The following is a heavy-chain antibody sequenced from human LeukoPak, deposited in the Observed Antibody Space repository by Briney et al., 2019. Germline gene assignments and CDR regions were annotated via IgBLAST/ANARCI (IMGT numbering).Heavy chain of an antibody. Sequence: GGSLRLSCAASGFTFSSYSMNWVRQAPGKGLEWVSSISSSSSYIYYADSVKGRFTISRDKAKNSLYLQMNSLRAEDTAVYYCAREGPPYRGWFDPWGQGTLVTVSS. CDR1: GFTFSSYS. J-gene: IGHJ5*02. CDR2: ISSSSSYI. CDR3: AREGPPYRGWFDP. V-gene: IGHV3-21*01. D-gene: IGHD4-11*01.